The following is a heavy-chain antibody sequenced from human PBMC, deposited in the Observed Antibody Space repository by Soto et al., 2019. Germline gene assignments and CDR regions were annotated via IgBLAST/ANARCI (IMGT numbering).Heavy chain of an antibody. CDR3: AHKGGGDRILDY. CDR1: GFSLSTSGVG. V-gene: IGHV2-5*02. J-gene: IGHJ4*02. CDR2: IYWDDAK. Sequence: QITLKESGPTLVKPTQTLTLTCTFSGFSLSTSGVGVGWIRQPPGKALEWLALIYWDDAKHYSPSLKSRLTINKDPSKNQVGLTMTNMDPVDTATYYCAHKGGGDRILDYWGQGTLVTVSS. D-gene: IGHD3-16*01.